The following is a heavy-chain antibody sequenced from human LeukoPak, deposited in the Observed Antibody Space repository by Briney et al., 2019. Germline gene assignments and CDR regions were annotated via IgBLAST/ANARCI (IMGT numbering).Heavy chain of an antibody. CDR3: ANDSEVGAGYYFDY. CDR1: RFTFSSYA. D-gene: IGHD1-26*01. CDR2: ISGSGGST. V-gene: IGHV3-23*01. J-gene: IGHJ4*02. Sequence: GGSLRLSCAASRFTFSSYAMSWVRQAPGKGLEWVSAISGSGGSTYYADSVKGRFTISRDNYKNPLYLQMNSLRAEDTAVYYCANDSEVGAGYYFDYWGQGTLVTVSS.